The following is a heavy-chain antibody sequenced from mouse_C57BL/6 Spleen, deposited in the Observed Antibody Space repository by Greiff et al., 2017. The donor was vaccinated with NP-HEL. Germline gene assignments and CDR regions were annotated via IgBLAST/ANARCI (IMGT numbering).Heavy chain of an antibody. CDR3: ASDYGSSYWFAY. Sequence: VQLQQSGPELVKPGASVKISCKASGYAFSSSWMNWVKQRPGKGLEWIGRIYPGDGDTNYNGKFKGKATLTADKSSSTAYMQLSSLTSEDSAVYFCASDYGSSYWFAYWGQGTLVTVSA. D-gene: IGHD1-1*01. CDR2: IYPGDGDT. V-gene: IGHV1-82*01. J-gene: IGHJ3*01. CDR1: GYAFSSSW.